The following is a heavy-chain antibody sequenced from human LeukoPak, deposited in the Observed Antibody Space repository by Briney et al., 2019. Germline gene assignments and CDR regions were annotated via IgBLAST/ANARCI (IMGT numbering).Heavy chain of an antibody. D-gene: IGHD6-19*01. CDR3: ASFSSGWFRDWFDP. CDR1: GFTFSSYE. CDR2: ISSSGSTI. Sequence: GGSLRLSCAASGFTFSSYEMNWVRQAPGKGLEWGSYISSSGSTIYYADSVKVRFTISRDNAKNSLYLQMNSLRAEDTAVYYCASFSSGWFRDWFDPWGQGTLVTVSS. V-gene: IGHV3-48*03. J-gene: IGHJ5*02.